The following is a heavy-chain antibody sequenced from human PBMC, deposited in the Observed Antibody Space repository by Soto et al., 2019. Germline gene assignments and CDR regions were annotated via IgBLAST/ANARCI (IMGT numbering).Heavy chain of an antibody. Sequence: SETLSLTCAVSGYSISSGYYWGWIRQPPGKGLEWIGSIYYSGSTYYNPSLKSRVTISVDTSKNQFSLKLSSVTAADTAVYYCARHVLRFLEWLSGDYWGQGTLVTVSS. CDR3: ARHVLRFLEWLSGDY. D-gene: IGHD3-3*01. J-gene: IGHJ4*02. V-gene: IGHV4-38-2*01. CDR1: GYSISSGYY. CDR2: IYYSGST.